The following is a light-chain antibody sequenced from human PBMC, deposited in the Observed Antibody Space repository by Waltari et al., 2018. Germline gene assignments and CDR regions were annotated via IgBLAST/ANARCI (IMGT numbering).Light chain of an antibody. CDR3: QQYYSTPYT. J-gene: IGKJ2*01. CDR1: QSVLYSSNNKNY. Sequence: DIVMTQSPDSLAVSLGERATINCKSSQSVLYSSNNKNYLAWYQQKPGQPPKLPIYWASTRESGVPDRFSGSGSGTDFTLTISSLQAEDVAVYYCQQYYSTPYTFGQGTKLEIK. CDR2: WAS. V-gene: IGKV4-1*01.